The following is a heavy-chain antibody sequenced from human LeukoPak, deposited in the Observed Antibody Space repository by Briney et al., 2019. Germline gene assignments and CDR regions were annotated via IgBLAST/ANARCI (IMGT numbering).Heavy chain of an antibody. CDR3: AREEWELPSDAFDI. CDR1: GFTFSSYN. CDR2: ISSSSSYI. V-gene: IGHV3-21*01. J-gene: IGHJ3*02. D-gene: IGHD1-26*01. Sequence: PGGSLRLSCAASGFTFSSYNMNWVRQAPGKGLEWVSSISSSSSYIYYADSVRGRFTISRDNAKNSLYLQMNSLRAEDTAVYYCAREEWELPSDAFDIWGQGTMVTVSS.